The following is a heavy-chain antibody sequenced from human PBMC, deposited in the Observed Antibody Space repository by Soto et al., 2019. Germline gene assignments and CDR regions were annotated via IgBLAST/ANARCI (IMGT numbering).Heavy chain of an antibody. D-gene: IGHD4-17*01. Sequence: SQTRSVTCAVYGGSSTGYYWSWISQPPGKGLEWIGEINHSGSTNYNPSLKSRVTISVDTSKNQFSLKLSSVTAADTAVYYCARLVPHTVAYDYWGQGTPVTVSS. CDR3: ARLVPHTVAYDY. CDR1: GGSSTGYY. V-gene: IGHV4-34*01. CDR2: INHSGST. J-gene: IGHJ4*02.